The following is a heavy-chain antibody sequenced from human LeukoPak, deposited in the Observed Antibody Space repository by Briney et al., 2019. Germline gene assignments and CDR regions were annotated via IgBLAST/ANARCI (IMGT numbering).Heavy chain of an antibody. Sequence: GGSLRLSCAASGFTFSSYSMNWVRQAPGKGLEWVSSISSSSSYIYYADSVKGRFTNSRDNAKNSLYLQMNSLRAEDTAVYYCARTTVVTPNYFDYWGQGTLVTVSS. J-gene: IGHJ4*02. CDR3: ARTTVVTPNYFDY. CDR2: ISSSSSYI. D-gene: IGHD4-23*01. CDR1: GFTFSSYS. V-gene: IGHV3-21*01.